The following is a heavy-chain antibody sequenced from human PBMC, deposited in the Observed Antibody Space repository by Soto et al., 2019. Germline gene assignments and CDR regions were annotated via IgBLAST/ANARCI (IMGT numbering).Heavy chain of an antibody. V-gene: IGHV3-23*01. D-gene: IGHD2-21*02. CDR3: AKGFIVVVTVLRPDDAFEV. Sequence: DVQLLESGGGLVQPGGSLRLSCATSGFTFGNYGMNWVRQAPGKGLGWVSGISGGGGNTYYADSVKGRFTISRDPSKNTVFLEMNSLRAEDTAVYYCAKGFIVVVTVLRPDDAFEVWGQGTLVTVSS. J-gene: IGHJ3*01. CDR1: GFTFGNYG. CDR2: ISGGGGNT.